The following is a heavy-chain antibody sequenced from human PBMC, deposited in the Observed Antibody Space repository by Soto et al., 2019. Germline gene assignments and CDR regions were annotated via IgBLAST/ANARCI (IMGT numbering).Heavy chain of an antibody. Sequence: SETLSLTCAVSGGSISSSNWWSWVRQPPGKGLEWIGEIYHSGSTNYNPSLKSRVTISVDKSKNQFSLKLSSVTAADTAVYYCASDHDYYDSSGYKYNWFDPGGQGTLVTVSS. CDR2: IYHSGST. D-gene: IGHD3-22*01. CDR1: GGSISSSNW. CDR3: ASDHDYYDSSGYKYNWFDP. V-gene: IGHV4-4*02. J-gene: IGHJ5*02.